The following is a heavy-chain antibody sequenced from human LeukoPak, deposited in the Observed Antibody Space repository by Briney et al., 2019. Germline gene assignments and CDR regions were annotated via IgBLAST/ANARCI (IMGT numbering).Heavy chain of an antibody. CDR1: GYTFTSYG. CDR2: ISAYNGNT. CDR3: TTRPLGSCSGNSCQGLDY. V-gene: IGHV1-18*01. Sequence: GASVKVSCKASGYTFTSYGISWVRQAPGQGLEWMGWISAYNGNTNYAQKLQGRVTMTTDTSTSTAYMELRSLRSDDTAVYYCTTRPLGSCSGNSCQGLDYWGQGTLVTVSS. D-gene: IGHD2-2*01. J-gene: IGHJ4*02.